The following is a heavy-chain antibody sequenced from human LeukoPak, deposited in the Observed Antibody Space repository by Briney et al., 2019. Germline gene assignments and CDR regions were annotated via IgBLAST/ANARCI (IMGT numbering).Heavy chain of an antibody. J-gene: IGHJ4*02. CDR1: GYTFTSYD. D-gene: IGHD3-10*01. CDR2: MNPNSGNT. V-gene: IGHV1-8*01. Sequence: ASVKVSCKASGYTFTSYDINWMRQATGQGHEWMGWMNPNSGNTGYAQKFQGRVTMTRNTSISTAYMELSSLRSEDTAVYYCARADPGFAFDYWGQGTLVTVSS. CDR3: ARADPGFAFDY.